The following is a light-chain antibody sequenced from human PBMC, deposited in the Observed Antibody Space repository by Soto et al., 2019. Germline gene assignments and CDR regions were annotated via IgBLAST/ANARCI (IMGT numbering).Light chain of an antibody. V-gene: IGKV1-39*01. Sequence: IQLTQSPSSLSASVGDRVTITCRASQSISSYLNWYQQKPGKAPKLLIYAASSLQSGVPSRFSGSGSGTDFTLTISSVQPEDFATYYCQQSYSTPYTFGQGTKVDIK. CDR3: QQSYSTPYT. CDR1: QSISSY. J-gene: IGKJ2*01. CDR2: AAS.